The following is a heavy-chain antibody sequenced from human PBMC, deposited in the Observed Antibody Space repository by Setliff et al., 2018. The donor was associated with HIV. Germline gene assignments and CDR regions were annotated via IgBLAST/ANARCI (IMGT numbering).Heavy chain of an antibody. CDR1: GFTFSSYA. Sequence: HPGGSLRLSCAASGFTFSSYAMSWVRQAPGKGLEWVSAISGSGGSTYYADSVKGRFTISRDNSKNTLYLQMNSLRAEDTAVYYCAKDLVKWDYYGSGSYEDFDYWGQGTLVTVSS. CDR3: AKDLVKWDYYGSGSYEDFDY. J-gene: IGHJ4*02. CDR2: ISGSGGST. D-gene: IGHD3-10*01. V-gene: IGHV3-23*01.